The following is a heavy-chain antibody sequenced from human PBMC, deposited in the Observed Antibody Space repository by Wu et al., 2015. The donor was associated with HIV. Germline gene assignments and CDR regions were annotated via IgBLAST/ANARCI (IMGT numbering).Heavy chain of an antibody. CDR3: ARHIAAAGRPYYYYYYMDV. V-gene: IGHV1-69*12. CDR2: IIPIFGTA. J-gene: IGHJ6*03. D-gene: IGHD6-13*01. CDR1: GGTFSSYA. Sequence: QVQLVQSGAEVKKPGSSVKVSCKASGGTFSSYAISWVRQAPGQGLEWMGGIIPIFGTANYAQKFQGRVTITADESTSTAYMELSSLRSEDTAVYYCARHIAAAGRPYYYYYYMDVWDKGTTVTVSS.